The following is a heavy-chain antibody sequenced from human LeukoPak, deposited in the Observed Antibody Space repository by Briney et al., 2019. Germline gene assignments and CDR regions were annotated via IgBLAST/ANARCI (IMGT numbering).Heavy chain of an antibody. D-gene: IGHD6-13*01. CDR2: IKQDGSEK. Sequence: AGGSLRLSCAASGFTFSSYWMSWVRQAPGKGLEWVANIKQDGSEKYYVDSVKGRFTISRDNAKNSLYLQMNSLRAEDTAVYYCARDWYSSSWYRGAFDIWGQGTMVTVSS. CDR1: GFTFSSYW. V-gene: IGHV3-7*01. J-gene: IGHJ3*02. CDR3: ARDWYSSSWYRGAFDI.